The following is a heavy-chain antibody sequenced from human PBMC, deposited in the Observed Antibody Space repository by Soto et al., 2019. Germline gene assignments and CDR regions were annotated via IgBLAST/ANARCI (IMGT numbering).Heavy chain of an antibody. CDR1: GYTFTGYY. D-gene: IGHD2-2*01. CDR3: ARGQYCSSTSCSALYYYGMDV. Sequence: ASVKVSCKASGYTFTGYYMHWVRHAPGQGLEWMGWINPNSGGTNYAQKFQGWVTMTRDTSISTAYMELSRLRSDDTAVYYCARGQYCSSTSCSALYYYGMDVWGQGTTVTVSS. CDR2: INPNSGGT. J-gene: IGHJ6*02. V-gene: IGHV1-2*04.